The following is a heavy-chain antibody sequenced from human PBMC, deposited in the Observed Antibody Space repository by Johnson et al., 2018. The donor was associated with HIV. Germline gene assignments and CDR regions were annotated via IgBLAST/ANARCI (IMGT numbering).Heavy chain of an antibody. CDR1: GFTFSSYG. CDR2: IRYDGSNK. J-gene: IGHJ3*02. CDR3: VRRPFGAAPGADGVDI. Sequence: QVQLVESGGGVVQPGGSLRLSCAASGFTFSSYGMHWVRQAPGKGLEWVAFIRYDGSNKQYVDSVKGRFTISRDNAKNSLYLQMNSLRADDTAVYYCVRRPFGAAPGADGVDIWGQGTMVTGSS. D-gene: IGHD6-13*01. V-gene: IGHV3-30*02.